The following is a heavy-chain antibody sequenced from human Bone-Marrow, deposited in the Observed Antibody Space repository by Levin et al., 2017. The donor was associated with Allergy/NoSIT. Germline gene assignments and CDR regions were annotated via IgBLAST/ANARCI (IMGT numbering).Heavy chain of an antibody. J-gene: IGHJ4*02. Sequence: GGSLRLSCAASGFTFSSYGMHWVRQAPGKGLEWVAVISYDGSNKYYADSVKGRFTISRDNSKNTLYLQMNSLRAEDTAVYYCAKDLGDYGDYGFDYWGQGTLVTVSS. CDR3: AKDLGDYGDYGFDY. CDR1: GFTFSSYG. D-gene: IGHD4-17*01. CDR2: ISYDGSNK. V-gene: IGHV3-30*18.